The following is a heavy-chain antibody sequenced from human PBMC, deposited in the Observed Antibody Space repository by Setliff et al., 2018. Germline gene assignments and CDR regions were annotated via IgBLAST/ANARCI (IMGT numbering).Heavy chain of an antibody. V-gene: IGHV4-39*01. J-gene: IGHJ1*01. CDR2: IYFSGST. Sequence: PSETLSLTCTVSGGAIGNNIYYWGWIRRPPGKGLEWIGSIYFSGSTYYNPSLKSRVSMSVDSSKNQFSLNLNSVTAADTGVYYCARHVGPADRADYFQHWGQGTLVTV. CDR1: GGAIGNNIYY. CDR3: ARHVGPADRADYFQH.